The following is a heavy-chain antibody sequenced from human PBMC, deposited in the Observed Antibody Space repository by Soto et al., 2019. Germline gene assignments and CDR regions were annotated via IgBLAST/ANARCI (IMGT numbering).Heavy chain of an antibody. CDR2: IKSKTDGGTT. CDR3: AKDTIRYCSGGSCSSSFQH. Sequence: GGSLRLSCAASGFTFSNAWMSWVRQAPGKGLEWVGRIKSKTDGGTTDYAAPVKGRFTISRDNSKNTLYLQMNSLRAEDTAVYYCAKDTIRYCSGGSCSSSFQHWGQGTLVTVSS. J-gene: IGHJ1*01. CDR1: GFTFSNAW. V-gene: IGHV3-15*01. D-gene: IGHD2-15*01.